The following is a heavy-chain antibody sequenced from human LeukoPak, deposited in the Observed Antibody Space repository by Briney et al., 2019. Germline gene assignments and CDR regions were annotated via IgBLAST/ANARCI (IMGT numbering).Heavy chain of an antibody. CDR2: IHYTGST. Sequence: SETLSLTCTVSGGSISGYYWRWIRQHPGKGLQFIGYIHYTGSTNYNPSLESRVTLSVDTSKNQFSLKLRSVTAADTAVYYCARLSKDTVVLPAAMAHYFDYWGQGTLVTVSS. CDR3: ARLSKDTVVLPAAMAHYFDY. CDR1: GGSISGYY. V-gene: IGHV4-59*08. J-gene: IGHJ4*02. D-gene: IGHD2-2*01.